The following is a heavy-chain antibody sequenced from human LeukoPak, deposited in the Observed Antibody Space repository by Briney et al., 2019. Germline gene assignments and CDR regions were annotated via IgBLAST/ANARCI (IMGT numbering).Heavy chain of an antibody. V-gene: IGHV5-51*01. CDR2: IYPGDSDT. CDR1: GYRFTSYW. D-gene: IGHD6-19*01. CDR3: ARRIAVAGTYYYYYYMDV. Sequence: GGSLKISLKGSGYRFTSYWIGWGRQVPGKGLEWVGIIYPGDSDTRYSPSFQGQVTISADKSISTAYLQWSSLKASDTAMYYCARRIAVAGTYYYYYYMDVWGKGTTVTVSS. J-gene: IGHJ6*03.